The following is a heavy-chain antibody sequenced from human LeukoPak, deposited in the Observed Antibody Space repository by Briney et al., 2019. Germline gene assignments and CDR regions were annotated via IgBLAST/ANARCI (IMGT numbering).Heavy chain of an antibody. Sequence: ASVKVSCKASGYTFTSNGISWVRQAPGQGLEWMGWISAYNGNTNYAQKLQGRVTMTTDTSTSTAYMELRSLRSDDTAVYYCARDATYYYDSSGYYPFDYWGQGTLVTVSS. V-gene: IGHV1-18*01. J-gene: IGHJ4*02. CDR1: GYTFTSNG. CDR3: ARDATYYYDSSGYYPFDY. CDR2: ISAYNGNT. D-gene: IGHD3-22*01.